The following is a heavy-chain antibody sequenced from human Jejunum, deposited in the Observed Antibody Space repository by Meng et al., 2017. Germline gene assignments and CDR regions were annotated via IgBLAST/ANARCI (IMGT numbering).Heavy chain of an antibody. CDR1: GFSLGDYA. D-gene: IGHD6-19*01. J-gene: IGHJ4*02. V-gene: IGHV3-9*01. CDR2: INWDSGAS. Sequence: SLKISCAASGFSLGDYAMHWVRQAPGKGLEWVSSINWDSGASANADSVKGRFTISRDNAKNYLYLQMDSLRTEDTALYYCVKGRFNTGWFYFDYWGQGTLVTVSS. CDR3: VKGRFNTGWFYFDY.